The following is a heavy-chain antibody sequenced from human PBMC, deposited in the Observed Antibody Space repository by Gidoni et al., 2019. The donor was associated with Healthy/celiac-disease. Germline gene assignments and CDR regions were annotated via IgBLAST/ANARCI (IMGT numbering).Heavy chain of an antibody. V-gene: IGHV3-33*01. CDR3: ASGEGYYDFWSGYTTARRSGSFDY. CDR2: IWYDGSNK. D-gene: IGHD3-3*01. J-gene: IGHJ4*02. CDR1: GFTFSSHG. Sequence: QVQLVESGGGVVQPGRSLRLSCAASGFTFSSHGMHWVRQAPGKGLEWVAVIWYDGSNKYYADSVKGRFTISRDNSKNTLYLQMNSLRAEDTAVYYCASGEGYYDFWSGYTTARRSGSFDYWGQGTLVTVSS.